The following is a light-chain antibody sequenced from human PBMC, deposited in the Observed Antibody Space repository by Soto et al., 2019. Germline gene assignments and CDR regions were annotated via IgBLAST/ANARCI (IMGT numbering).Light chain of an antibody. Sequence: EIVLTQSPGTLSLSPGERATLSCRASQSVSSSYLAWCQQKPGQAPRLLIYDASSRATGILDRFSGSGSGTDFTLTISRLEPEDFAVYYCQQYGSSLYTFGQGTKLEIK. J-gene: IGKJ2*01. V-gene: IGKV3-20*01. CDR3: QQYGSSLYT. CDR1: QSVSSSY. CDR2: DAS.